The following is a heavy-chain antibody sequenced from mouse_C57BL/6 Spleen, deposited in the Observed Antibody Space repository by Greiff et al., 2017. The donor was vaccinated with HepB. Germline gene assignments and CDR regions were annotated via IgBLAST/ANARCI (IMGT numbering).Heavy chain of an antibody. CDR2: ISDGGSYT. Sequence: DVKLVESGGGLVKPGGSLKLSCAASGFTFSSYAMSWVRQTPEKRLEWVATISDGGSYTYYPDNAKGRFTISRDNAKNNRYLQMSHLKSEDTAMYYCAIDDDYGSSDGYAMDYWGQGTSVTVSS. V-gene: IGHV5-4*01. CDR3: AIDDDYGSSDGYAMDY. J-gene: IGHJ4*01. D-gene: IGHD1-1*01. CDR1: GFTFSSYA.